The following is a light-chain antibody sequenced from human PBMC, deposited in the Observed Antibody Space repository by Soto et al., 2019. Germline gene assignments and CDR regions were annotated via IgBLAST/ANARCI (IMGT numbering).Light chain of an antibody. CDR1: SSDVGTYNY. Sequence: QSVLTQPASVSGSPGQSITISCTGTSSDVGTYNYVSWYQQHPGKVPKLLIFEASNRPSGVSNRFSGSKSGNTASLTISGLQAEDEADYYCASYTGRSTIYVFGNGTKLTV. CDR3: ASYTGRSTIYV. V-gene: IGLV2-14*01. J-gene: IGLJ1*01. CDR2: EAS.